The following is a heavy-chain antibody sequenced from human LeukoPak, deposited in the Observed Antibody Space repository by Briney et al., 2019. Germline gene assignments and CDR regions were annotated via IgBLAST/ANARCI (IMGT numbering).Heavy chain of an antibody. CDR3: TRLAVSSIWSVYFDY. CDR1: GYSFTNNW. J-gene: IGHJ4*02. CDR2: IYPGDSNT. D-gene: IGHD6-13*01. V-gene: IGHV5-51*01. Sequence: GESLKISCKGSGYSFTNNWIGWVRQMPGKGLEWMGIIYPGDSNTRYSPSFQGQVTISADKSISTAYLQWSSLKASDTAIYYCTRLAVSSIWSVYFDYWGQGTLVTVSS.